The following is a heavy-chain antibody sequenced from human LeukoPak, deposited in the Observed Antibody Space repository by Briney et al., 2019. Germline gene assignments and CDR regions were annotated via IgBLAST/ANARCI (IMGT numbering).Heavy chain of an antibody. V-gene: IGHV3-33*01. CDR3: ARRGAAATNAFDI. Sequence: PGRSLRLFCAASGFIFSSYCMHWVREAPGRGLVGGVVIRYDGSNKYYAESVKGRFTISRDNSKNTLDLQMNSLRAEDTAVYYCARRGAAATNAFDIWGQGTMVTVSS. D-gene: IGHD6-13*01. CDR1: GFIFSSYC. CDR2: IRYDGSNK. J-gene: IGHJ3*02.